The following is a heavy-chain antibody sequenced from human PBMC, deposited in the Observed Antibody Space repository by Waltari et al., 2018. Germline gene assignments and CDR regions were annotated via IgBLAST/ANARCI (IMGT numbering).Heavy chain of an antibody. D-gene: IGHD1-26*01. J-gene: IGHJ6*02. CDR3: ARGVGGGARGYYGMDV. Sequence: QVQLVQSEAEVKKPGAAVKVSCKASGYSFTIYDINWVRQATGQGPEWVGWINPNSGDTEYAQKFQGRVTLTTDTAIKTAYLELTSLRSDDTAIYYCARGVGGGARGYYGMDVWGPGTTVTVS. CDR1: GYSFTIYD. V-gene: IGHV1-8*01. CDR2: INPNSGDT.